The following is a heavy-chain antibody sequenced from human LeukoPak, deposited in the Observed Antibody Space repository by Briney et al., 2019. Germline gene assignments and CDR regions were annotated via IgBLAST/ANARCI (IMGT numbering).Heavy chain of an antibody. CDR1: GYSISSGYY. D-gene: IGHD3-10*01. CDR2: IYHSGST. Sequence: SETLSLTCTVSGYSISSGYYWGWIRQPPGKGLEWIGSIYHSGSTYYNPSLKSRVTISVDMSKNQFSLKLSSVTAADTAVYYCARGMVRGVIIWDYAFDIWGQGTMVTVSS. J-gene: IGHJ3*02. CDR3: ARGMVRGVIIWDYAFDI. V-gene: IGHV4-38-2*02.